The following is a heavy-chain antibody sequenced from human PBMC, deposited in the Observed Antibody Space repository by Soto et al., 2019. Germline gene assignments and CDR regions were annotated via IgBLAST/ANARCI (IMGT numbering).Heavy chain of an antibody. D-gene: IGHD3-3*01. V-gene: IGHV3-66*01. Sequence: PGGSLRLSCAALGFTVSNNYMNWLRKAPGKGLEWVSVVYDDGRTYYADSVKDRFTISRDNSKNTLYLQMNSLRAEDTAVYYCARARSHSDLHLAFEYWGRGTLVTVSS. J-gene: IGHJ4*02. CDR3: ARARSHSDLHLAFEY. CDR2: VYDDGRT. CDR1: GFTVSNNY.